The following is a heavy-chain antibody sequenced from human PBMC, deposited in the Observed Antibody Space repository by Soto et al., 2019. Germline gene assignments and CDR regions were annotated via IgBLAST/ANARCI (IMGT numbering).Heavy chain of an antibody. Sequence: QVQLVQSGAEVKKPGASVKVSCKASGYTFTSYAMHWVRQAPGQRLEWMGWINAGNGNTKYSQKFQGRVTITRDTSASTAYMELSSLRSEDTAVYSCAREGEPGGFDYWGQGTLVTVSS. J-gene: IGHJ4*02. CDR2: INAGNGNT. CDR1: GYTFTSYA. CDR3: AREGEPGGFDY. V-gene: IGHV1-3*01.